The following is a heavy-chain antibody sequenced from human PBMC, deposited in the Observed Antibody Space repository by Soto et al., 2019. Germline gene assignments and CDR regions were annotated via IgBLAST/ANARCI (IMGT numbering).Heavy chain of an antibody. Sequence: EGQLLESGGGLVQPGGSLRLSCAASGFTFSSYGLSWVRQAPGKGLEWVSGISGGGDTTNYADSVKGRFTISRDSTKNTLYLQMNSLRAEDTAVYYCAKNRGYCSGSYRIDYWGQGTLVTVSS. CDR1: GFTFSSYG. J-gene: IGHJ4*02. V-gene: IGHV3-23*01. CDR2: ISGGGDTT. CDR3: AKNRGYCSGSYRIDY. D-gene: IGHD3-10*01.